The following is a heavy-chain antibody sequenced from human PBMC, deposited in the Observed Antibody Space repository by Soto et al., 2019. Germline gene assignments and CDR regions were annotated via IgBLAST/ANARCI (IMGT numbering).Heavy chain of an antibody. CDR2: ISAYNGNT. D-gene: IGHD6-13*01. V-gene: IGHV1-18*01. J-gene: IGHJ4*02. Sequence: ASVKVSCKASGYTFTSYGISWVRQAPGQGLEWMGRISAYNGNTNYAQKLQGRVTMTRDTSTSTVYMELSSLRSEDTAVYYCARGIAAAGFWGQGTLVTVSS. CDR3: ARGIAAAGF. CDR1: GYTFTSYG.